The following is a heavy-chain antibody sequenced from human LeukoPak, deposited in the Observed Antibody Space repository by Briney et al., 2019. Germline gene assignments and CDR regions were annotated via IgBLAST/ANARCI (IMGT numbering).Heavy chain of an antibody. CDR3: AIQNFDY. J-gene: IGHJ4*02. D-gene: IGHD4-11*01. CDR1: GFTFDDYG. Sequence: GGSLRLSCAASGFTFDDYGMSWVRQAPGKGLEWVSSISSSSSYIYYADSVKGRFTISRDNAKNSLYLQMNSLRAEDTAVYYCAIQNFDYWGQGTLVTVSS. V-gene: IGHV3-21*01. CDR2: ISSSSSYI.